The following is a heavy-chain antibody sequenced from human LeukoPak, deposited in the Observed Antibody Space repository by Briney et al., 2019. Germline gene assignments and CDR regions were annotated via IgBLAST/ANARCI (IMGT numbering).Heavy chain of an antibody. V-gene: IGHV4-38-2*01. CDR3: ARGGGYYNY. D-gene: IGHD3-3*01. Sequence: SETLSLTCAVSGYSISSGYYWGWLRQPPGKGLEWIGSIYHSGSTYYNPSLKSRVTISVDTSKNQFSLKLSSVTAADTAVYYCARGGGYYNYWGQGTLVTVSS. CDR1: GYSISSGYY. J-gene: IGHJ4*02. CDR2: IYHSGST.